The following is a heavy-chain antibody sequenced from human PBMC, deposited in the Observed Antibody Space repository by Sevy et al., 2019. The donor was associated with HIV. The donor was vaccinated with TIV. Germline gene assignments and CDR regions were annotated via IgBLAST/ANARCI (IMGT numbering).Heavy chain of an antibody. CDR1: GFTFSNAW. J-gene: IGHJ4*02. CDR3: TTSRD. CDR2: IRSKTDGGTA. V-gene: IGHV3-15*01. Sequence: GGSLRLSCAASGFTFSNAWMSWVRQAPGKGLEWVGRIRSKTDGGTADYTAPVKGRFTISRDDSRNMLHLQMDALKSEDRAMYYCTTSRDWGQGTQVTVS.